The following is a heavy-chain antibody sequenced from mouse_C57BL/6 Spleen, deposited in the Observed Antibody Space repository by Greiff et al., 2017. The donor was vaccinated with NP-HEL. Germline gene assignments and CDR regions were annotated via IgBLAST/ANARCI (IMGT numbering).Heavy chain of an antibody. CDR1: GYTFTSYW. D-gene: IGHD2-3*01. Sequence: VQLQQPGAELVRPGTSVKLSCKASGYTFTSYWMHWVKQRPGQGLERIGVIDPSDSYTNYNQKFKGKATLTVDTSSSTAYMQLSSLTSEDSAVYYCATWLLPAWFAYWGQGTLVTVSA. V-gene: IGHV1-59*01. CDR3: ATWLLPAWFAY. CDR2: IDPSDSYT. J-gene: IGHJ3*01.